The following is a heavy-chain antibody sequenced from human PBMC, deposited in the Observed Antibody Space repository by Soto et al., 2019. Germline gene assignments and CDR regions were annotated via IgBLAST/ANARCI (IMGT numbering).Heavy chain of an antibody. Sequence: QVQLVQSGAEVKKPGSSVKVSCKASGGTFSSYAISWVRQAPGQGLEWMGGIIPIFGTANYAQKFQGRVTITADESTSTAYMELSSLRSEDTAVYYCARRYCSSTSCYRTYYFDYWGQGTLVTVSS. D-gene: IGHD2-2*01. J-gene: IGHJ4*02. CDR3: ARRYCSSTSCYRTYYFDY. CDR1: GGTFSSYA. V-gene: IGHV1-69*01. CDR2: IIPIFGTA.